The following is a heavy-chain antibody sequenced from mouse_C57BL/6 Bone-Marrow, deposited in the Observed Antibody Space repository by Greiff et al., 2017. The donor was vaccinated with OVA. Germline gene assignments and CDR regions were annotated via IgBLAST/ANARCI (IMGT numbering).Heavy chain of an antibody. Sequence: EVQLVESGGGLVQPKGSLKLSCAASGFSFNTYAMNWVRQAPGKGLEWVARIRSKSNNYATYYADSVKDRFTISRDDSESMLYLQMNNLKTEDTAMYYCVREYYGSSPEDYWGQGTSVTVSS. V-gene: IGHV10-1*01. J-gene: IGHJ4*01. D-gene: IGHD1-1*01. CDR2: IRSKSNNYAT. CDR3: VREYYGSSPEDY. CDR1: GFSFNTYA.